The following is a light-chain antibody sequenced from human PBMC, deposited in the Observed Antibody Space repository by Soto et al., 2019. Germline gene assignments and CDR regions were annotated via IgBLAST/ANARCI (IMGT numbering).Light chain of an antibody. CDR3: QQYNSGPLT. CDR2: DAS. V-gene: IGKV3D-20*01. CDR1: QSVSSSY. J-gene: IGKJ4*01. Sequence: EIVLTQSPATLSLSPGERAKLSCGVSQSVSSSYLAWYQQKPGLAPRLLIYDASSRATGIPDRFSGSGSGTDFTLTISSLQPEDVAIYYCQQYNSGPLTFGGGTKVDIK.